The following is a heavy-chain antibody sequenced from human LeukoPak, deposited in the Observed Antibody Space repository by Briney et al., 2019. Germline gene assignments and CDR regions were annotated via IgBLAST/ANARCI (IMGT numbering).Heavy chain of an antibody. CDR2: ISWNSGSI. CDR1: GFTFDDYA. D-gene: IGHD3-10*01. J-gene: IGHJ4*02. CDR3: ARALWFGETFPAY. V-gene: IGHV3-9*01. Sequence: GGSLRLSCAASGFTFDDYAMHWVRQAPGKGLEWVSGISWNSGSIGYADSVKGRFTISRDNAKNSLYLQMNSPRAEDTAVYYCARALWFGETFPAYWGQGTLVTVSS.